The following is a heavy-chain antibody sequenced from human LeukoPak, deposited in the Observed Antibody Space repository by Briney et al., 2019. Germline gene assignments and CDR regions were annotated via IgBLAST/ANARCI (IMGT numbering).Heavy chain of an antibody. CDR1: GFTFSNYA. Sequence: GGSLRLSCAASGFTFSNYAMSWVRQAPGKGLEWVSAISGSGGNTYYADSVEGRFTISRDNAKNSLYLQMNSLRAEDTAVYYCARVISGSYPRTFDYWGQGTLVTVSS. D-gene: IGHD1-26*01. CDR2: ISGSGGNT. V-gene: IGHV3-23*01. CDR3: ARVISGSYPRTFDY. J-gene: IGHJ4*02.